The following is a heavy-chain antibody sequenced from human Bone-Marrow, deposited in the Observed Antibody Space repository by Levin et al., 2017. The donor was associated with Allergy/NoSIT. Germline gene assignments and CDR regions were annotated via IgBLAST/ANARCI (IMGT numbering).Heavy chain of an antibody. CDR2: ISGSSNYI. CDR1: GFTFRSYA. Sequence: AGGSLRLSCAASGFTFRSYAINWVRRAPGKGLEWVSSISGSSNYIYYADSVRGRFTISRDNAKNSVYLQMNSLRGDDTAVYHCARGIAVAPGYFDYWGQGTLVTVSS. CDR3: ARGIAVAPGYFDY. J-gene: IGHJ4*02. V-gene: IGHV3-21*06. D-gene: IGHD6-19*01.